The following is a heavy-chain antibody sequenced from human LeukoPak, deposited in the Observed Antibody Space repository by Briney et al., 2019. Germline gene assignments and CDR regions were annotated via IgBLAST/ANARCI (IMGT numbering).Heavy chain of an antibody. CDR1: GGSISNYY. CDR2: ILSSGST. Sequence: SETLSLTCTVSGGSISNYYWNWIRQSPGKGLEWIGYILSSGSTHHNPSLTSRISLSVDTSKNQFSLKLSSVTAADTAVYYCARRPPYSSSSFPLDYWGQGTLVTVSS. V-gene: IGHV4-4*09. CDR3: ARRPPYSSSSFPLDY. D-gene: IGHD6-6*01. J-gene: IGHJ4*02.